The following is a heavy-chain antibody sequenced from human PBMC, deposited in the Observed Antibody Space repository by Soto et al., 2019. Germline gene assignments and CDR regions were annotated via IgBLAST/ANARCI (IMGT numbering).Heavy chain of an antibody. V-gene: IGHV1-3*01. CDR3: ARGRWTQRTADYYLDY. D-gene: IGHD1-1*01. J-gene: IGHJ4*02. Sequence: ASVKVSCKASEYTFSAYAIHWVRQAPGQRPEWMGWIDANNGKTKYSEKFQGRVTITRDTSATTAYMELSRLNSEDTAVYYCARGRWTQRTADYYLDYWGQGTLVTVSS. CDR2: IDANNGKT. CDR1: EYTFSAYA.